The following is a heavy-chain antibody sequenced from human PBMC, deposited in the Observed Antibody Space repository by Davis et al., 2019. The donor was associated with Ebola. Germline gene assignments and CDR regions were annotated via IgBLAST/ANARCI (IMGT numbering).Heavy chain of an antibody. J-gene: IGHJ6*02. V-gene: IGHV4-4*02. CDR1: GGSISSSNW. CDR3: ARRKGRTVTTRYYYYGMDV. D-gene: IGHD4-17*01. Sequence: SEALSLTCAVSGGSISSSNWCRLVRQPPGKGLEWIGEIYHSGSTNYNPSLKSRVTISVDTSKNQFSLKLSSVTAADTAVYYCARRKGRTVTTRYYYYGMDVWGQGTTVTVFS. CDR2: IYHSGST.